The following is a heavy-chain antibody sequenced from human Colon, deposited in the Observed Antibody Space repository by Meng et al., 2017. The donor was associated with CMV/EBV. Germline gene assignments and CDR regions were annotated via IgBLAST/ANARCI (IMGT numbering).Heavy chain of an antibody. CDR1: GDSISSNNW. D-gene: IGHD3-16*01. Sequence: SLTCAVSGDSISSNNWLGWGRQPPGKGLEWIGGIFHSGSTNYNPSLRSRVTISVDKSKNQFSLKLTSVTAADTAVYYCARGSDFVWGYWGQGTLVTVSS. CDR2: IFHSGST. V-gene: IGHV4-4*02. CDR3: ARGSDFVWGY. J-gene: IGHJ4*02.